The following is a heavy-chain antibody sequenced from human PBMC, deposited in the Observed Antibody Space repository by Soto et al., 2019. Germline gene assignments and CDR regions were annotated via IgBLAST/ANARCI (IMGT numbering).Heavy chain of an antibody. J-gene: IGHJ4*02. D-gene: IGHD3-10*01. CDR3: ARDAFGSGGFYPH. V-gene: IGHV1-46*01. Sequence: QVQLVQSGAEVKQPGASVKVSCKASGYTFTNYYVHWMRQAPGQVLERMGIINPTGGSTTYAQKFRGRVTMTRDTSTSTVYMELSSLRSDDTGVYYCARDAFGSGGFYPHWGQGTLVTVSS. CDR1: GYTFTNYY. CDR2: INPTGGST.